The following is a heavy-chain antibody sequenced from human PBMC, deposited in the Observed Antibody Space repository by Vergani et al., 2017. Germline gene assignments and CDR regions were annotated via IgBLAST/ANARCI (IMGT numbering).Heavy chain of an antibody. CDR1: GYSISSGYY. J-gene: IGHJ3*02. D-gene: IGHD6-19*01. Sequence: QVQLQESGPGLVKPSETLSLTCTVSGYSISSGYYWGWIRQPPGKGVEWIGSIYHSGSNYYNPSLKSRVTISVDTSKNQFSLKLSSVTAADTAVYYCARVMAGDDAFDIWGQGTMVTVSS. CDR3: ARVMAGDDAFDI. V-gene: IGHV4-38-2*02. CDR2: IYHSGSN.